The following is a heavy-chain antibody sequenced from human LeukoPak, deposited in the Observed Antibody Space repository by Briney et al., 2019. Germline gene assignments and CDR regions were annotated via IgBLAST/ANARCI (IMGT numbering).Heavy chain of an antibody. J-gene: IGHJ4*02. CDR3: ATTQPWRRYGEVHY. Sequence: ASVKVSCKASGYTFTSYAMNWVRQAPGQGLEWMGWINTNTGNPTYAQGFTGRFVFSLDTSVSTAYLQISSLKAEDTAVYYCATTQPWRRYGEVHYWGQGTLVTVSS. D-gene: IGHD4-17*01. CDR2: INTNTGNP. V-gene: IGHV7-4-1*02. CDR1: GYTFTSYA.